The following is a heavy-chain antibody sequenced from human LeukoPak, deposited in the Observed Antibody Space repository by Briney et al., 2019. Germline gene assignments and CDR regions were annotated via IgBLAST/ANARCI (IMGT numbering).Heavy chain of an antibody. D-gene: IGHD2-21*01. CDR1: GFSFSSYW. Sequence: PGGSLRLSCAASGFSFSSYWMRWVRQAPGKGLVWVSRINSDGSSTCYAASVKGRFTISRDNAKNTLYLQMNSLRAEDTAVYYCGRGRLRGDFDYWGQGTLVSVSS. V-gene: IGHV3-74*01. CDR2: INSDGSST. CDR3: GRGRLRGDFDY. J-gene: IGHJ4*02.